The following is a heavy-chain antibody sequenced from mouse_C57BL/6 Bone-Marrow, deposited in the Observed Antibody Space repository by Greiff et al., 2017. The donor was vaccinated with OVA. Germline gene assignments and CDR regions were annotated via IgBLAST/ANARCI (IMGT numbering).Heavy chain of an antibody. CDR2: ISYDGSN. Sequence: EVQLQQSGPGLVKPSQSLSLTCSVTGYSITSGYYWNWIRQSPGNKLEWMGYISYDGSNNYNPSFKNRNSITRDTSKNQFFLKLNSVTTEDTATYYCARVGPYAIDYWGQGTSVTVSS. J-gene: IGHJ4*01. V-gene: IGHV3-6*01. CDR3: ARVGPYAIDY. CDR1: GYSITSGYY.